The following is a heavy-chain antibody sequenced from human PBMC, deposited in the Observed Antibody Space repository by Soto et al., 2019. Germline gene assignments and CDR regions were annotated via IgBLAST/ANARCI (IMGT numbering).Heavy chain of an antibody. Sequence: EVKLVESGGGLVTPGGSLRLSCAASGFTFSNAWMNWVRQAPGKGLEWVGLIKMKPEGATRHYAAPVNGRFTISRDDSKSTLYLQMSSLKPEDTAVYYCTTLGSHYDYPTFDVWGQGTTVTVSS. CDR2: IKMKPEGATR. D-gene: IGHD5-12*01. CDR1: GFTFSNAW. V-gene: IGHV3-15*07. CDR3: TTLGSHYDYPTFDV. J-gene: IGHJ6*02.